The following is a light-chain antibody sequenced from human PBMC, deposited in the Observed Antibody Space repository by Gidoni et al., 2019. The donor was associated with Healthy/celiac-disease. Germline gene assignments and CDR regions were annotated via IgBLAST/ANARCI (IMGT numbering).Light chain of an antibody. V-gene: IGKV1-5*03. CDR3: QRYNSYSVT. CDR2: KAS. CDR1: QSISSW. J-gene: IGKJ1*01. Sequence: IQLTRSPSTPSASVGDRVTITCRASQSISSWWAWYQQKPGKATKLLIYKASSLESGVPSRFSGSGSGTEFPLTISSLQHDDFATYYCQRYNSYSVTFGQXTKVEIK.